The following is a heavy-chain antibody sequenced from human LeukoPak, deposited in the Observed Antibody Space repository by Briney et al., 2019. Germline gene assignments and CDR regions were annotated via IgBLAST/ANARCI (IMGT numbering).Heavy chain of an antibody. V-gene: IGHV2-5*02. CDR1: GFSLSSSGVR. J-gene: IGHJ3*02. CDR2: IYWDDDK. Sequence: SGPTLVKPTQTLTLTCTVSGFSLSSSGVRVGWIRQPPGKALEWVSLIYWDDDKRYSPSLKSRLTITKDTSKNQVVLTMTNMDPVDTATYYCAYMTEWERDLYAFEIWGQGTMVTVSS. D-gene: IGHD1-26*01. CDR3: AYMTEWERDLYAFEI.